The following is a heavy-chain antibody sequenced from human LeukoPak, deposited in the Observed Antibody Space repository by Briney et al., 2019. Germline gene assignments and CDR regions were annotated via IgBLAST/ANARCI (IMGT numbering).Heavy chain of an antibody. CDR1: GFTVSSNY. Sequence: GGSLRLSCAASGFTVSSNYMSWVRQAPGKGLEWVSVIYSGGSTYYADSVKGRFTISRDNSKNTLYLQMNSLRAEDTAVYYCARDRHYYCSGGSCYSGGAFDIWGQGTMVTVSS. CDR3: ARDRHYYCSGGSCYSGGAFDI. V-gene: IGHV3-53*01. CDR2: IYSGGST. J-gene: IGHJ3*02. D-gene: IGHD2-15*01.